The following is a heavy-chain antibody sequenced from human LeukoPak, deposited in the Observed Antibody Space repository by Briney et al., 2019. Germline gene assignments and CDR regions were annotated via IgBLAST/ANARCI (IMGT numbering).Heavy chain of an antibody. Sequence: ASVKVSCKASGGTFTSYGISWVRQAPGQGLEWMGSIIPFLGTTNYAQKFQGRVTITADEPTRTAYMELTYVRSDDTAVYYCTIIPNVILFTHYFEYWGQGTLVTVSS. V-gene: IGHV1-69*11. CDR1: GGTFTSYG. J-gene: IGHJ4*02. D-gene: IGHD2-21*01. CDR2: IIPFLGTT. CDR3: TIIPNVILFTHYFEY.